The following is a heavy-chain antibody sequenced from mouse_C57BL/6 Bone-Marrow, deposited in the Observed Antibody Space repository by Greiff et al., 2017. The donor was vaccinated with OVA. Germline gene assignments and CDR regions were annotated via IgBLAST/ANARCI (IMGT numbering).Heavy chain of an antibody. V-gene: IGHV1-74*01. CDR1: GYTFTSYW. CDR2: IHPSDSDT. J-gene: IGHJ4*01. Sequence: QVQLKQPGAELVKPGASVKVSCKASGYTFTSYWMHWVKQRPGQGLEWIGRIHPSDSDTNYNQKFKGKATLTVDKSSSTAYMQLSSLTSEDSAVYYCATMVTTLYYYAMDYWGQGTSVTVSS. CDR3: ATMVTTLYYYAMDY. D-gene: IGHD2-1*01.